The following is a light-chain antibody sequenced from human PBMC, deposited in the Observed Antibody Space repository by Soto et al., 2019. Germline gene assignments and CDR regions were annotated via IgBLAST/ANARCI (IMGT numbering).Light chain of an antibody. CDR1: QSVSNTY. CDR3: QQYGTSPGLFT. J-gene: IGKJ3*01. Sequence: EIVLTQSPGTLSLSPGERATLSCRASQSVSNTYLAWYQQKPGQAPRLLIYDASSRATGIPDRFSGSGSGTDFTLTISRLEPEDFAVYYCQQYGTSPGLFTFGPGTKVDIK. V-gene: IGKV3-20*01. CDR2: DAS.